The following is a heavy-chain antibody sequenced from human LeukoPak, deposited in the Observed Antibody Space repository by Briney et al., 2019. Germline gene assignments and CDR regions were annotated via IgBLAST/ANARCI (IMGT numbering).Heavy chain of an antibody. D-gene: IGHD2-21*01. CDR2: INHSGST. J-gene: IGHJ5*02. V-gene: IGHV4-34*01. CDR1: GGSFSGYY. Sequence: SETLSLTCAVYGGSFSGYYWSWIRQPPGKGLGWIGEINHSGSTNYNPSLKSRVTISVDTSKNQFSLKLSSVTAADTAVYYCARHDLEVDGPWGQGTLVTVSS. CDR3: ARHDLEVDGP.